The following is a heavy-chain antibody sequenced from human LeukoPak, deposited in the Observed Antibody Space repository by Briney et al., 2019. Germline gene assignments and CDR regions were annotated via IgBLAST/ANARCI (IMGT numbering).Heavy chain of an antibody. CDR3: AKENTVTTSLGYYYYYGMDV. D-gene: IGHD4-17*01. J-gene: IGHJ6*02. CDR2: ISGDGGST. V-gene: IGHV3-43*02. CDR1: GFTFDDYA. Sequence: GGSLRLSCAASGFTFDDYAMHWVRRAPGKGLEWVSLISGDGGSTYYADSVKGRFTISRDNSKNSLYLQMNSLRTEDTALYYCAKENTVTTSLGYYYYYGMDVWGQGTTVTVSS.